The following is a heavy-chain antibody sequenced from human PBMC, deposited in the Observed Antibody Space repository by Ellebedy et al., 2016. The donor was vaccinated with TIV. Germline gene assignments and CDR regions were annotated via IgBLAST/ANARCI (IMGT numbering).Heavy chain of an antibody. CDR2: ISGSGGST. J-gene: IGHJ3*02. Sequence: GESLKISXAASGFTFSGYAMSWVRQAPGKGLEWVSAISGSGGSTYYADSVKGRFTISRDNSKNTLYLQMNSLRAEDTAVYYCAKDQGVEEWLDAFDIWGQGTMVTVSS. V-gene: IGHV3-23*01. CDR1: GFTFSGYA. D-gene: IGHD6-19*01. CDR3: AKDQGVEEWLDAFDI.